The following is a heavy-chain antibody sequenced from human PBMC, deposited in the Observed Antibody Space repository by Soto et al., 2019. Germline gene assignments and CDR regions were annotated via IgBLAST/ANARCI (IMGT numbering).Heavy chain of an antibody. V-gene: IGHV4-31*03. Sequence: QVQLQESGPGLVKPSQTLSLTCTVSGGSISSGGYYWSWIRQHPGKGLEWIGYIYYSGSTYYNPSLRIRVTISVETSKNHFSLKLSSVTAADTAVYYCARGAPRGSSLGGDYWGQGTLVTVSS. CDR3: ARGAPRGSSLGGDY. D-gene: IGHD6-6*01. CDR1: GGSISSGGYY. CDR2: IYYSGST. J-gene: IGHJ4*02.